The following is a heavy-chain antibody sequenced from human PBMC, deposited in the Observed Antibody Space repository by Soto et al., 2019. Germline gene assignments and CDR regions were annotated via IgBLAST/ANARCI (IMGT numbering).Heavy chain of an antibody. Sequence: GGSLRLSCAASGFTFSSYGMHWVRQAPGKGLEWVAVISYDGSNKYYADSVKGRFTISRDNSKNTLYLQMNSLRAEDTAVYYCAKSKINSGSYWGGIDYWGQGTLVTVSS. J-gene: IGHJ4*02. CDR2: ISYDGSNK. V-gene: IGHV3-30*18. D-gene: IGHD1-26*01. CDR3: AKSKINSGSYWGGIDY. CDR1: GFTFSSYG.